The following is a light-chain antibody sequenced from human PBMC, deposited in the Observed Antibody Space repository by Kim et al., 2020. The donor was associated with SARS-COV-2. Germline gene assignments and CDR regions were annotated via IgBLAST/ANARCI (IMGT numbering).Light chain of an antibody. CDR1: QSVGTN. CDR3: QQCNDWPPVT. V-gene: IGKV3-15*01. J-gene: IGKJ4*01. Sequence: EIVMTQSPATLSVSPGERATLFCRASQSVGTNLAWYQKKPGQAPRLLIFTASTRATGVPPRFSGGGSGTEFTLTISSLQSEDSAIYYCQQCNDWPPVTFGGGTKVEI. CDR2: TAS.